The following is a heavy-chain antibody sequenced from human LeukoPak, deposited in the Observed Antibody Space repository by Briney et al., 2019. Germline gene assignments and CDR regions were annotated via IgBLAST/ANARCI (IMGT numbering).Heavy chain of an antibody. D-gene: IGHD3-22*01. CDR3: ARGGYYYDTTGSPGDY. Sequence: GGSLRLSCVVSGFTLTNYALHWVRQAPGKGLEWVAVISYAGTNKYYADSVKGRFTISRDISKNTVYLHMDSLRDEDTAVYFCARGGYYYDTTGSPGDYWGQGTLVTVPS. J-gene: IGHJ4*02. CDR1: GFTLTNYA. CDR2: ISYAGTNK. V-gene: IGHV3-30-3*01.